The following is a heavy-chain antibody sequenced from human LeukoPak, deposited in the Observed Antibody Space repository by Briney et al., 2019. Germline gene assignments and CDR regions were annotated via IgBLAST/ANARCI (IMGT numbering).Heavy chain of an antibody. D-gene: IGHD3-10*01. CDR3: ARPCFRGVIHGLGY. CDR2: INHSGST. Sequence: PSETLSLTCAVYGGPFSGYYWSWIRQPPGKGLEWIGEINHSGSTNYNPSLKSRVAISVDTSKNQFSLKLSSVTAADTAVYYCARPCFRGVIHGLGYWGQGTLVTVSS. J-gene: IGHJ4*02. CDR1: GGPFSGYY. V-gene: IGHV4-34*01.